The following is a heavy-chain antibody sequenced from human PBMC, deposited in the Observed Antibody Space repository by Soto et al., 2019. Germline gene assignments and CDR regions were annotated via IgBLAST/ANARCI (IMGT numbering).Heavy chain of an antibody. J-gene: IGHJ4*02. CDR3: ARGHRLAARPDFDY. CDR2: INHSGST. D-gene: IGHD6-6*01. CDR1: GGSFSGYY. Sequence: PSETLSLTCAVYGGSFSGYYWSWIRQPPGKGLEWIGEINHSGSTNYNPSLKSRVTISVDTSKNQFSLKLSSVTAADTAVYYCARGHRLAARPDFDYWGQGTLVTVSS. V-gene: IGHV4-34*01.